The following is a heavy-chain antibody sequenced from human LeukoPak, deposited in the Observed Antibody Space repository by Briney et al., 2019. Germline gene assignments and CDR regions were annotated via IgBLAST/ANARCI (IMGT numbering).Heavy chain of an antibody. Sequence: SETLSLTCAVSGGSISSGGYSWSWIRQPPGTGLEWIGYIYHSGSTYYNPSLKSRVTISVDRSKNQFSLKLSSVTAADTAVYYCARGVRRYFDYWGQGTLVTVSS. CDR2: IYHSGST. CDR1: GGSISSGGYS. CDR3: ARGVRRYFDY. J-gene: IGHJ4*02. V-gene: IGHV4-30-2*01. D-gene: IGHD3-22*01.